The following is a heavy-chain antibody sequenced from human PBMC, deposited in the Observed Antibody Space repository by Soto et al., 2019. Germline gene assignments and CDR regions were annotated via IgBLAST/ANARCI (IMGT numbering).Heavy chain of an antibody. D-gene: IGHD5-12*01. CDR2: IYPGDSDT. Sequence: PGESLKISWKSSGYSFTSYWIGWVRQMPGKGLEWMGIIYPGDSDTRYSPSFQGQVTISADKSISTAYLQWSSLKASDTAMYYCARHGNSYSGYDYNWFDPWGQGTLVTVSS. V-gene: IGHV5-51*01. CDR1: GYSFTSYW. J-gene: IGHJ5*02. CDR3: ARHGNSYSGYDYNWFDP.